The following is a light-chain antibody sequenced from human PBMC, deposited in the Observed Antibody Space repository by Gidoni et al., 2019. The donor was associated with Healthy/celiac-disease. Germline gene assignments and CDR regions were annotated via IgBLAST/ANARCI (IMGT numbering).Light chain of an antibody. CDR2: TAS. CDR1: PSISSL. J-gene: IGKJ1*01. CDR3: QQYNSYWT. Sequence: DIQMTQSPSTLSASEGDRVTIPCRASPSISSLLAWYQQKPGQAPKLLYYTASSLESGVPSMFSRSGSGTEFTLTISSLQADDVASYYCQQYNSYWTFGQGTKVEIK. V-gene: IGKV1-5*03.